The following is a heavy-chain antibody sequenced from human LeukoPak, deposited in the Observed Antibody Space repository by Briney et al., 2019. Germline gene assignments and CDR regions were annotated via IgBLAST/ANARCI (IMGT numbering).Heavy chain of an antibody. J-gene: IGHJ4*02. V-gene: IGHV4-4*02. CDR3: SRENGAFSPFGY. CDR1: GVSISNTNW. CDR2: ISLTGLT. D-gene: IGHD2-8*01. Sequence: SETLSLTCGVSGVSISNTNWWSWVRQPPGQGLEWIGEISLTGLTHYNPSLESRVTVSLDKSKNQLSLNLTSVTAADAAVYYCSRENGAFSPFGYWGQGTLVTVLS.